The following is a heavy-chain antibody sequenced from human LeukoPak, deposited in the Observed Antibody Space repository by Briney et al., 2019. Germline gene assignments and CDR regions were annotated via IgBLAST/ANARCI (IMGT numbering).Heavy chain of an antibody. J-gene: IGHJ5*02. CDR2: IRSDGTNK. V-gene: IGHV3-30*02. D-gene: IGHD3-10*01. CDR3: AKDYSKTGYYGSGTYYRPNWFDP. CDR1: GFTFSSYG. Sequence: GGSLRLSCAASGFTFSSYGMHWVRQAPGKGLEWVAFIRSDGTNKYYADSVKGRFTISRDNSKNTLYLQMNSLRAEDTAVYYCAKDYSKTGYYGSGTYYRPNWFDPWGQGTLVTVSS.